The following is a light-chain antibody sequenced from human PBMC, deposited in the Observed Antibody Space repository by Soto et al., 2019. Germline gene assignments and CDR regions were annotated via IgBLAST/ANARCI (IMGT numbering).Light chain of an antibody. V-gene: IGLV1-47*01. CDR2: RNT. CDR1: SSNIGSNY. Sequence: QSMLTQPPSASGTPGQGVTISCSGSSSNIGSNYVYWYQQLPGTAPKLLIYRNTQRPSGVPDRFSGSKSGTSASLAISGLRSEDEADYYCAAWDDSLSVVFGGGTKLTVL. J-gene: IGLJ3*02. CDR3: AAWDDSLSVV.